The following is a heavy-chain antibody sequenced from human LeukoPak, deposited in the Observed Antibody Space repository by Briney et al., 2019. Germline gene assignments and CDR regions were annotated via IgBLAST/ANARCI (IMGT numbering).Heavy chain of an antibody. CDR2: ISYDGSEK. V-gene: IGHV3-30-3*01. CDR1: GFTFSSYP. J-gene: IGHJ4*02. Sequence: GGSLRLSCAASGFTFSSYPMHWVRQAPGKGLEWVAVISYDGSEKHYADPVKSRFTISRDNSKNTLYLQMNSLRAEDTAVYYCAREGSSGYYPSWGQGILVTVSS. D-gene: IGHD3-22*01. CDR3: AREGSSGYYPS.